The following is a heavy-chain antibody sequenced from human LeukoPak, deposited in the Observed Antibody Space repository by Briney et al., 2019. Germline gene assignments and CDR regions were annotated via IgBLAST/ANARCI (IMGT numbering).Heavy chain of an antibody. Sequence: GGSLRLSCAASGFGFSDHYMSWIRQAPGKGPEYISYISPSGGDIAYTDSVKGRFTISRDNAKNSLLLQMDSLRVEDTAVYYCARDAGRGQGPGDYGGQGILVTVSS. CDR2: ISPSGGDI. CDR1: GFGFSDHY. CDR3: ARDAGRGQGPGDY. V-gene: IGHV3-11*01. D-gene: IGHD6-13*01. J-gene: IGHJ4*02.